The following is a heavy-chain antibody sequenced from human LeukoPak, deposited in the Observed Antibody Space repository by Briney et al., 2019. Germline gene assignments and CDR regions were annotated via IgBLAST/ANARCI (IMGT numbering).Heavy chain of an antibody. J-gene: IGHJ5*02. Sequence: ASVKVSCEASGGTFSSYAISWVRQAPGQGLEWMGRIIPILGIANYAQKFQGRVTITTDESTSTAYMELSSLRSEDAAVYYCARVDGKEDFRFDPWGQGTLVTVSS. V-gene: IGHV1-69*04. CDR3: ARVDGKEDFRFDP. CDR1: GGTFSSYA. D-gene: IGHD3-3*01. CDR2: IIPILGIA.